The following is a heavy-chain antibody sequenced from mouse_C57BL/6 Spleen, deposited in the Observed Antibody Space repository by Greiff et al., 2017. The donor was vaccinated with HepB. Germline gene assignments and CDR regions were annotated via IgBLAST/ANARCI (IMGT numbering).Heavy chain of an antibody. Sequence: EVNVVESGGGLVKPGGSLKLSCAASGFTFSDYGMHWVRQAPEKGLEWVAYISSGSSTIYYADTVKGRFTISRDNAKNTLFLQMTSLRSEDTAMYYCASLMVTTAMDYWGQGTSVTVSS. V-gene: IGHV5-17*01. CDR1: GFTFSDYG. CDR2: ISSGSSTI. CDR3: ASLMVTTAMDY. D-gene: IGHD2-3*01. J-gene: IGHJ4*01.